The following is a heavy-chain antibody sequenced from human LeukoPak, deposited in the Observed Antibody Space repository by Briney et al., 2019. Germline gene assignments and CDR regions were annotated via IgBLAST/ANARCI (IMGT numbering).Heavy chain of an antibody. J-gene: IGHJ4*02. Sequence: GGSLRLSCAASGFTFRSHGMHWVRQAPGKGLEWVAVIWYDGSNKYYADSVKGRFTISRDNSKNTLYPQMNSLRAEDTAVYYCARDPLWFGESLPYYFDYWGQGTLVTVSS. D-gene: IGHD3-10*01. CDR2: IWYDGSNK. CDR3: ARDPLWFGESLPYYFDY. V-gene: IGHV3-33*01. CDR1: GFTFRSHG.